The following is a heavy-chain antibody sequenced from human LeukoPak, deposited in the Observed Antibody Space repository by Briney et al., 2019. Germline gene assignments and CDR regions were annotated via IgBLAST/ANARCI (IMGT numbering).Heavy chain of an antibody. CDR1: GGSISSSSYY. CDR3: ARSDYYYYMDV. J-gene: IGHJ6*03. CDR2: IYYSGST. V-gene: IGHV4-39*07. Sequence: SETLSLTCTVSGGSISSSSYYWGWIRQPPGKGLEWIGSIYYSGSTYYNPSLKSRVTISVDTSKNQFSLKLSSVTAADTAVYYCARSDYYYYMDVWGKGTTVTVSS.